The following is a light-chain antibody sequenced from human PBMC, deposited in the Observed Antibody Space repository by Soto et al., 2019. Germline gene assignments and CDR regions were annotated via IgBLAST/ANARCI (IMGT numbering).Light chain of an antibody. CDR2: DAS. J-gene: IGKJ2*01. CDR3: QQYRT. Sequence: DIQMTQSPSTLSASVGDRVTITCRASQSISSWLAWYQQKPGKAPKLLIHDASSLESGVPSRFSGSASGTEFTLTISSLQPDDFATYYCQQYRTFGQGTKLEIK. CDR1: QSISSW. V-gene: IGKV1-5*01.